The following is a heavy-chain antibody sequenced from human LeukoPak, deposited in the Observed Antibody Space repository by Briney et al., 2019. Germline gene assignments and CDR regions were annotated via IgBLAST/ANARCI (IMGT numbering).Heavy chain of an antibody. Sequence: SQTLSLTCTVSGGSISSGGYYWSWIRQHPGKGLEWIGYIYYSGSTYYNPSLKSRVTISVDTSKNQFSLKLSSVTAADTAVYYCASLLYYYDSSGYYFYFDYWDQGTLVTVSS. D-gene: IGHD3-22*01. V-gene: IGHV4-31*03. CDR3: ASLLYYYDSSGYYFYFDY. J-gene: IGHJ4*02. CDR1: GGSISSGGYY. CDR2: IYYSGST.